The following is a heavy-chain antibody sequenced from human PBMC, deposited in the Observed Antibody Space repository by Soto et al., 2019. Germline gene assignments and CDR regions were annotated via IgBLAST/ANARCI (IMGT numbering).Heavy chain of an antibody. CDR3: ARIRLGELNPFDYWYFDL. CDR1: GFSLSTSGMC. CDR2: IDWDDDK. V-gene: IGHV2-70*11. J-gene: IGHJ2*01. Sequence: SGPTLVNPTQTLTLTCTFSGFSLSTSGMCVSWIRQPPGKALEWLARIDWDDDKYYSTSLKTRLTISKDTSKNQVVLTMTNMDPVDTATYYCARIRLGELNPFDYWYFDLWGRGTLVTVSS. D-gene: IGHD3-10*01.